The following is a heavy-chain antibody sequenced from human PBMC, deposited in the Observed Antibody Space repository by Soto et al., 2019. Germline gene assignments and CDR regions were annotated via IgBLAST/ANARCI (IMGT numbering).Heavy chain of an antibody. CDR2: VSGSGSST. V-gene: IGHV3-23*01. Sequence: GGSLRLSRAVSGFTFSNYAMNWVRQAPGKGLEWVSVVSGSGSSTYYADSVKGRFTISRDNSKNTLYLQMNSLRAEDTAVYYCAKSVLEMPYYYYGMDVWGQGTTVTVSS. D-gene: IGHD2-15*01. J-gene: IGHJ6*02. CDR3: AKSVLEMPYYYYGMDV. CDR1: GFTFSNYA.